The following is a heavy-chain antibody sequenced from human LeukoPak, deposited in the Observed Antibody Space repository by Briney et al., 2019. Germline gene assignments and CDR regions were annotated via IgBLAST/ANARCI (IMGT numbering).Heavy chain of an antibody. CDR3: ARNGGNSDFDY. V-gene: IGHV4-39*07. J-gene: IGHJ4*02. D-gene: IGHD4-23*01. CDR1: GGSLNSSSHY. Sequence: PSETLSLTCAVSGGSLNSSSHYWGWVRQPPGKGLEWIGSIYYSGSTYYNLSLKSRVTISVDTSKNQFSLKVSSVTAADTAVYYCARNGGNSDFDYWGQGTLVTVSS. CDR2: IYYSGST.